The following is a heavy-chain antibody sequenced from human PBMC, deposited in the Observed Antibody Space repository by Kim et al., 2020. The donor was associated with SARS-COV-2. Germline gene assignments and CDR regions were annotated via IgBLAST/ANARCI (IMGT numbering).Heavy chain of an antibody. V-gene: IGHV3-33*01. CDR3: AAQIAVAGRGYFQH. CDR1: GFTFSSYG. CDR2: IWYDGSNK. Sequence: GGSLRLSCAASGFTFSSYGMHWVRQAPGKGLEWVAVIWYDGSNKYYAASVKGRFTISRDTSKNTLYLQMNSLRAEDTAWYYSAAQIAVAGRGYFQHWGQG. D-gene: IGHD6-19*01. J-gene: IGHJ1*01.